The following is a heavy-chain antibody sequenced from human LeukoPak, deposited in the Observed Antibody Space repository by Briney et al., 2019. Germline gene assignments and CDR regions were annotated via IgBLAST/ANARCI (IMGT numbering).Heavy chain of an antibody. CDR3: ARNLGIAARPDY. CDR1: GYSISSGYY. D-gene: IGHD6-6*01. V-gene: IGHV4-38-2*02. CDR2: IYHSGST. Sequence: SETLSLTCTVSGYSISSGYYWGWIRQPPGKGLEWIGSIYHSGSTYYNPSLKSRVTISVDTSKNQFSLKLSSVTAADTAVYYCARNLGIAARPDYWGQGTLVTVSS. J-gene: IGHJ4*02.